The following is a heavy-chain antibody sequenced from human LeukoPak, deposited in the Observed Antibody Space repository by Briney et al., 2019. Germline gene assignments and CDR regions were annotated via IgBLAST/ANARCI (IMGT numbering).Heavy chain of an antibody. CDR3: ARHRGYSNFDY. J-gene: IGHJ4*02. V-gene: IGHV4-34*01. CDR1: GGSFSGYY. D-gene: IGHD3-22*01. CDR2: INHSGST. Sequence: SETLSLTCAVYGGSFSGYYWSWIRQPPGKGLEWIGEINHSGSTYYNPSLKSRVTISVDTSKNQFSLKLSSVTAADTAVYYCARHRGYSNFDYWGQGTLVTVSS.